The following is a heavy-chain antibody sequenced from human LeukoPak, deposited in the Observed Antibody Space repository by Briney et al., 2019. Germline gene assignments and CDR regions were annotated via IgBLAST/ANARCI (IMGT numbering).Heavy chain of an antibody. CDR1: GFTFSTFG. CDR2: TSYDGSNK. D-gene: IGHD2-2*01. Sequence: GRSLRLSCAASGFTFSTFGMHWVRQAPGKGLEWVAVTSYDGSNKYYADSVKGRFTISRDNSKNTLYLQMNSLRAEDTAVYYCARTVVPGYYFDCWGQGTLVTVSS. CDR3: ARTVVPGYYFDC. V-gene: IGHV3-30*19. J-gene: IGHJ4*02.